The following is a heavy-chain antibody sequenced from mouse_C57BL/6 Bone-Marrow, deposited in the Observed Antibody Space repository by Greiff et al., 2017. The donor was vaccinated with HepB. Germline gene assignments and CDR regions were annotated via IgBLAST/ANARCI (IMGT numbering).Heavy chain of an antibody. D-gene: IGHD2-5*01. V-gene: IGHV5-4*03. CDR3: ARGGPTVVTTWYFDV. CDR2: ISDGGSYT. CDR1: GFTFSSYA. J-gene: IGHJ1*03. Sequence: EVMLVESGGGLVKPGGSLKLSCAASGFTFSSYAMSWVRQTPEKGLEWVATISDGGSYTYYPDNVKGRFTISRDNAKNNRYLQMSHLKSEDTAMYYCARGGPTVVTTWYFDVGGTGTTVTVSA.